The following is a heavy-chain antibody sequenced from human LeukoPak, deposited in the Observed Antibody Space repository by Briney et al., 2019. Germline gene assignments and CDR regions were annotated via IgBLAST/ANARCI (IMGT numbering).Heavy chain of an antibody. J-gene: IGHJ6*03. Sequence: GGSLRLSSAASGFTFSFSAMTWVRQPPGKGLEWVSPISGSGGSSYYADSVKGRFTISRDNSKNTLYLQMNSLRAEDTAVYYCAKGRGSSWFTSSYSMDVWGKGTTVTVSS. CDR3: AKGRGSSWFTSSYSMDV. V-gene: IGHV3-23*01. D-gene: IGHD6-13*01. CDR1: GFTFSFSA. CDR2: ISGSGGSS.